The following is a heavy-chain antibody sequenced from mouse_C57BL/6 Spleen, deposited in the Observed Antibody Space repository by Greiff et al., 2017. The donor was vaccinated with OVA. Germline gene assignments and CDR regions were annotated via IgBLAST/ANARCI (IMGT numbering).Heavy chain of an antibody. J-gene: IGHJ1*03. Sequence: QLQESGPELVKPGASVKISCKASGYSFTDYNMNWVKQSNGKSLEWIGVINPTYGTTRYNQKFKGKATLTVDQSSSTAYMQLNSLTSEDAAVYYCARDGSSYGDGYFDVWGTGTTVTVSS. CDR1: GYSFTDYN. V-gene: IGHV1-39*01. D-gene: IGHD1-1*01. CDR3: ARDGSSYGDGYFDV. CDR2: INPTYGTT.